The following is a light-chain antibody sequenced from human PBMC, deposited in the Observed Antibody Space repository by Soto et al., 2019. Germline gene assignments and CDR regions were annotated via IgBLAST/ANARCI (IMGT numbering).Light chain of an antibody. CDR2: AAS. V-gene: IGKV1-9*01. J-gene: IGKJ1*01. CDR3: QQYNSYST. CDR1: QGINSF. Sequence: IQLTQSPSSLSASVCDRVTITCRASQGINSFLAWYQQKPGKAPKLLIYAASTLQSGVPSRFSGSGSGTEFTLTISSLQPDDFATYYCQQYNSYSTFGQGTKVDIK.